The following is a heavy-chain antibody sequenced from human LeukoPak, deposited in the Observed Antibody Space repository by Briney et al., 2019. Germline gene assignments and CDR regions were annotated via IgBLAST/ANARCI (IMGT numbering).Heavy chain of an antibody. V-gene: IGHV4-39*02. J-gene: IGHJ4*02. CDR2: IYYSGST. CDR1: GGSISSSSYY. CDR3: AREVPPYGSGSYHFDY. Sequence: PSETLSLTCTVSGGSISSSSYYWGWIRQPPGKGLEWIGSIYYSGSTYYNPSLKSRVTISVDTSKNQFSLKLSSVTAADTAVYYCAREVPPYGSGSYHFDYWGQGTLVTVSS. D-gene: IGHD3-10*01.